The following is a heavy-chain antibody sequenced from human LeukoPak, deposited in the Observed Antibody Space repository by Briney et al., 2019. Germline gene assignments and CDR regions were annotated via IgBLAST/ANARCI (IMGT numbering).Heavy chain of an antibody. CDR1: GFTFSTYW. J-gene: IGHJ6*02. V-gene: IGHV3-74*01. CDR2: INTDGSST. CDR3: AKDIAGTTLLDYYYGMDV. D-gene: IGHD1-1*01. Sequence: GGSLRLSCVTSGFTFSTYWMHWVRQAPGKGLVWVSRINTDGSSTNYADSVKGRFTISRDNSKNSLYLQMNSLRTEDTALYYCAKDIAGTTLLDYYYGMDVWGQGTTVTVSS.